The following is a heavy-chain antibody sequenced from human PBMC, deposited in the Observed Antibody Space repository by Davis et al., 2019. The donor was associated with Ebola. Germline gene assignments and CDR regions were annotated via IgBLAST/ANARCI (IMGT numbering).Heavy chain of an antibody. D-gene: IGHD2/OR15-2a*01. CDR2: ISFDGRNK. CDR1: GFNFSGYG. J-gene: IGHJ4*02. V-gene: IGHV3-30*18. Sequence: GESLKTSCAASGFNFSGYGMYWVRQAPGKGLEWVAIISFDGRNKYYADSMRGRFTISRDNSKNTLFLHMSSLRPEDTAVYYCAKDPLYVPPVTSLKYFDYWGQGTLVAVSS. CDR3: AKDPLYVPPVTSLKYFDY.